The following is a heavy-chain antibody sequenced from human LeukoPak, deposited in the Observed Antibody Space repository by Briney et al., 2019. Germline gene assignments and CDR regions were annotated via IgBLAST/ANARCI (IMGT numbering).Heavy chain of an antibody. Sequence: GGSLRLSCAASGFTFSNAWMSWVRQAPGKGLEWVGRIKTKADGGTTDYAAPVKGRFTISRDDSKNTLYLQMNSLKTEDTAVYYCTTDLQVRFLEWLNRNPTFDYWGQGTLVTVSS. V-gene: IGHV3-15*01. CDR1: GFTFSNAW. CDR2: IKTKADGGTT. D-gene: IGHD3-3*01. CDR3: TTDLQVRFLEWLNRNPTFDY. J-gene: IGHJ4*02.